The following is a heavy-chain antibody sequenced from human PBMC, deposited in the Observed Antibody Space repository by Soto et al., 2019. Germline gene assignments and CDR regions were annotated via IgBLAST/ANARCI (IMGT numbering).Heavy chain of an antibody. V-gene: IGHV6-1*01. Sequence: SLTLSLTCAISGYSVSSNTASWNWIRQSPSRGLEWLGRTYFRSKWYNDYAVSVKSRIIINPDTSNNQFSLQLNSVTPEDTAVYFCAKGDNLGPKTGYAFDPWGQGIMVTVSS. CDR1: GYSVSSNTAS. J-gene: IGHJ5*02. D-gene: IGHD5-12*01. CDR3: AKGDNLGPKTGYAFDP. CDR2: TYFRSKWYN.